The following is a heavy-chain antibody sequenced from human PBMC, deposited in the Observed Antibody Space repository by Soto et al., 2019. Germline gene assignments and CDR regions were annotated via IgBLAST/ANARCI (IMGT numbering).Heavy chain of an antibody. CDR2: INAGNGNT. D-gene: IGHD4-4*01. Sequence: QVQLVQSGAEVKKPGASGKVSCTASGYTFTSYAMHWVRQAPGQRLEWMGWINAGNGNTKYSQKFQGRVTITRDTSASTADMELRSLRSEDTAVYYCARGLVTPHFDYWGQGTLVTVSS. CDR3: ARGLVTPHFDY. V-gene: IGHV1-3*01. J-gene: IGHJ4*02. CDR1: GYTFTSYA.